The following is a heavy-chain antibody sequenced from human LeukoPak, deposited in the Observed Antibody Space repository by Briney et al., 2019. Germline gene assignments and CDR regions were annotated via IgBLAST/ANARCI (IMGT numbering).Heavy chain of an antibody. CDR1: GGSISSYY. V-gene: IGHV4-59*01. D-gene: IGHD4-17*01. CDR3: AREGTTVTHDDAFDI. CDR2: IYYSVST. J-gene: IGHJ3*02. Sequence: SETLSLTCTVSGGSISSYYWSWIRQPPGKVLEWIGYIYYSVSTNYNPSLKNPVTISVDTSKNQFSLKLSYVTAADTAVYYCAREGTTVTHDDAFDIWGQGTMVTVSS.